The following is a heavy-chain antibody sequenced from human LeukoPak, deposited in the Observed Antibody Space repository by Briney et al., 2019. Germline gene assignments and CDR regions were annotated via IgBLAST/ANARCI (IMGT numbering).Heavy chain of an antibody. V-gene: IGHV1-69*06. D-gene: IGHD3-16*01. CDR1: GGTFSSYA. CDR3: ARGNTSRGGDYGMDV. J-gene: IGHJ6*04. Sequence: SVKVSCKASGGTFSSYAISWVRQAPGQGLEWMGGIIPIFGTANYAQKFQGRVTITADKSTSTAYMELSSLRSEDTAVYYCARGNTSRGGDYGMDVWGKGTTVTVSS. CDR2: IIPIFGTA.